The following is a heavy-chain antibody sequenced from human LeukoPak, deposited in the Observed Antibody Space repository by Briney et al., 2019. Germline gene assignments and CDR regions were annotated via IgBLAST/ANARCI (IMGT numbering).Heavy chain of an antibody. V-gene: IGHV3-48*03. CDR3: ARNYYYDSSGYYWGYYYYYYMDV. D-gene: IGHD3-22*01. CDR1: GFTFSSYE. Sequence: GGSLRLSCAASGFTFSSYEMNWVRQAPGKGLEWVSYISSSGSTIYYADSVKGRFTISRDNSKNSLYLQMNSLRAEDTALYHCARNYYYDSSGYYWGYYYYYYMDVWGKGTTVTISS. J-gene: IGHJ6*03. CDR2: ISSSGSTI.